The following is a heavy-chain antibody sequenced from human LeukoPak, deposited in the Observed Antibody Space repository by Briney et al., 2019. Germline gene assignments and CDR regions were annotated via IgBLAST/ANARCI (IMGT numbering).Heavy chain of an antibody. D-gene: IGHD3-16*01. CDR2: IIPMFGTA. Sequence: ASVKVSCKASGGTFSSYAIGWVRQAPGQGLEWMGMIIPMFGTANNAQKFQGRVTITTDESTSTASMELSSQSSEDTAVYYCARDNDDGGNWGQGTLVTVSS. CDR3: ARDNDDGGN. V-gene: IGHV1-69*05. CDR1: GGTFSSYA. J-gene: IGHJ4*02.